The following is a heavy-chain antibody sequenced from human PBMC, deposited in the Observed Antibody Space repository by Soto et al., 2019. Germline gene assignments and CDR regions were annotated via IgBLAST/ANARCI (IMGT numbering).Heavy chain of an antibody. D-gene: IGHD3-22*01. Sequence: AASVKVSCKASGYTFTSYGISWLRQAPGQGLEWMGWISAYNGNTNYAQKLQGRVTMTTDTSTSTAYMELRSLRSDDTAVYYCARDRYYYDSSGPGDYWGQGTLVTVSS. J-gene: IGHJ4*02. CDR1: GYTFTSYG. CDR2: ISAYNGNT. V-gene: IGHV1-18*01. CDR3: ARDRYYYDSSGPGDY.